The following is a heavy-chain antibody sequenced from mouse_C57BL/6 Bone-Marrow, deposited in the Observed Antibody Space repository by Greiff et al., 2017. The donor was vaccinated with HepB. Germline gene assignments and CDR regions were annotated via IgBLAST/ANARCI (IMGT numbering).Heavy chain of an antibody. J-gene: IGHJ4*01. CDR3: AMDYGSSYYAMDY. D-gene: IGHD1-1*01. CDR1: GYSFTSYY. Sequence: QVQLQQSGPELVKPGASVKISCKASGYSFTSYYIHWVKQRPGQGLEWIGWIYPGSGNTKYNEKFKGKATLTADTSSSTAYMQLSSLKSEDSAVYYCAMDYGSSYYAMDYWGQGTSVTVSS. V-gene: IGHV1-66*01. CDR2: IYPGSGNT.